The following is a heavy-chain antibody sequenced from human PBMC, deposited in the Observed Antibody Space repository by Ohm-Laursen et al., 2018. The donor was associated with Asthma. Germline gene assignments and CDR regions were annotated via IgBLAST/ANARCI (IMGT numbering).Heavy chain of an antibody. CDR3: ARIGPEWELPGREYSLHH. D-gene: IGHD1-26*01. J-gene: IGHJ1*01. V-gene: IGHV3-21*01. CDR1: GFSFSSHG. Sequence: SLRLSCTASGFSFSSHGMHWVRQVPGKGLEWVASISTASTFIYYADSVRGRFTTSRDNAKNSVYLQMNSLRAEDTALYYCARIGPEWELPGREYSLHHWGQGAQVTVSS. CDR2: ISTASTFI.